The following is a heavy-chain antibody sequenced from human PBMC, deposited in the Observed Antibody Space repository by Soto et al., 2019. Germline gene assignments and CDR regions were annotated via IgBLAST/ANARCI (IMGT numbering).Heavy chain of an antibody. CDR3: ARDSPPLAGIAVAGTEGSLDY. Sequence: PGGSLRLSCAASGFTFSSYGMHWVRQAPGKGLEWVAVIWYDGSNKYYADSVKGRFTISRDNSKNTLYLQMNSLRAEDTAVYYCARDSPPLAGIAVAGTEGSLDYWCQGTRVTVSS. CDR1: GFTFSSYG. J-gene: IGHJ4*02. CDR2: IWYDGSNK. D-gene: IGHD6-19*01. V-gene: IGHV3-33*01.